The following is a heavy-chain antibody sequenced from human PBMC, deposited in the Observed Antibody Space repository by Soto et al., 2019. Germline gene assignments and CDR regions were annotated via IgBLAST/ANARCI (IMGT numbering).Heavy chain of an antibody. CDR1: GNMFPIYW. J-gene: IGHJ6*01. V-gene: IGHV5-10-1*01. CDR3: ARQERSTLQQPHYYYGMDL. CDR2: IDPTDSYS. Sequence: PGESLQISCKASGNMFPIYWIIWVRQMPGKGLEMMGRIDPTDSYSHYNPSCEGLATMSCSKSSTTAYLKWSTLTTSDTDNYYCARQERSTLQQPHYYYGMDLWGQKTSVTVSS. D-gene: IGHD6-13*01.